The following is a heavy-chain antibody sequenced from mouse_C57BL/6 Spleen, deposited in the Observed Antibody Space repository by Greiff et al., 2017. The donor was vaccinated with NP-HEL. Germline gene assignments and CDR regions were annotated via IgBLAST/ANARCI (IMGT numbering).Heavy chain of an antibody. CDR1: GYTFTNYL. Sequence: VQLQQPGAELVMPGASVKLSCKASGYTFTNYLIEWVKQRPGQGLEWIGVINPGSGGTNYNEKFKGKATLTADKSSSTAYMQLSSLTSEDSAVYFCARGRITTVVAPGYFDYWGQGTTLTVSS. V-gene: IGHV1-54*01. CDR3: ARGRITTVVAPGYFDY. D-gene: IGHD1-1*01. CDR2: INPGSGGT. J-gene: IGHJ2*01.